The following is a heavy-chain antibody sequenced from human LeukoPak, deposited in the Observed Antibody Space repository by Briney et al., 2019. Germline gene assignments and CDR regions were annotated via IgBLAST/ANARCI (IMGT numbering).Heavy chain of an antibody. CDR3: ARGESGLNWFDP. V-gene: IGHV1-69*05. Sequence: SVTVSCKASGGTFSSYAISWVRQAPGQGLEWMGGIIPIFGTANYAQKFQGRVTITTDESTSTAYMELSSLRSEDTAVYYCARGESGLNWFDPWGQGTLVTVSS. J-gene: IGHJ5*02. CDR2: IIPIFGTA. CDR1: GGTFSSYA. D-gene: IGHD5-12*01.